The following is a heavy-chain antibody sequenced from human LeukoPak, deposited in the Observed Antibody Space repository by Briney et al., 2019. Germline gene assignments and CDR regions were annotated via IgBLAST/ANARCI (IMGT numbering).Heavy chain of an antibody. CDR3: ARGLTIPFAGAVYYYYYYYMDV. J-gene: IGHJ6*03. D-gene: IGHD3-3*01. CDR2: ISYDGSNK. Sequence: PGGSLRLSCAASGFTFSSYSMNWVRQAPGKGLEWVAVISYDGSNKYYADSVKGRFTISRDNSKNTLYLQMNSLRAEDTAVYYCARGLTIPFAGAVYYYYYYYMDVWGKGTTVTVSS. CDR1: GFTFSSYS. V-gene: IGHV3-30*03.